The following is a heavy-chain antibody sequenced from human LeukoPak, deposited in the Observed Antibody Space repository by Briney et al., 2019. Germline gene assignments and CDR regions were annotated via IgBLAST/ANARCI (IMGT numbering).Heavy chain of an antibody. CDR1: GFTFDDYT. J-gene: IGHJ6*02. V-gene: IGHV3-43*01. CDR3: AKEIAAAGPDLLYYYGMDV. CDR2: ISWDGGST. D-gene: IGHD6-13*01. Sequence: PGGSLRLSCAASGFTFDDYTMHWVRQAPGKGLEWVSLISWDGGSTYYADSVKGRFTISRDNSKNSLYLQMNSLRTEGTALYYCAKEIAAAGPDLLYYYGMDVWGQGTTVTVSS.